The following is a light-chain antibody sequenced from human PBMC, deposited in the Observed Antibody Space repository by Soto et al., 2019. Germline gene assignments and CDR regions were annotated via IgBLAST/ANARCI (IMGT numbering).Light chain of an antibody. CDR1: SSDVGDYNY. J-gene: IGLJ2*01. V-gene: IGLV2-8*01. CDR2: EVS. CDR3: SSYAGSSNLVI. Sequence: QSVPTQPPSASGSPGQSVTISCTGTSSDVGDYNYVSWYQQHPGKAPKLIIYEVSKRPSGLPDRFSGSKSGNTASLTVSGRQAEDEADYYCSSYAGSSNLVIFGVGTKVTVL.